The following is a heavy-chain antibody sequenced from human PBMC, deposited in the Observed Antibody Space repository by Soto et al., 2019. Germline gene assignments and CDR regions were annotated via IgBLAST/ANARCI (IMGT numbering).Heavy chain of an antibody. J-gene: IGHJ4*02. CDR1: GGSISSYY. CDR3: ASLGTTVSRFDY. D-gene: IGHD4-17*01. V-gene: IGHV4-59*01. CDR2: IYYSGST. Sequence: QVQLQESGPGLVKPSETLSLTCTVSGGSISSYYWSWLRQPPGKGLEWIGYIYYSGSTNYNPSLKSRVTISVDMSKNQFSLKLSSVTAADTAVYYCASLGTTVSRFDYWGQGTLVTVSS.